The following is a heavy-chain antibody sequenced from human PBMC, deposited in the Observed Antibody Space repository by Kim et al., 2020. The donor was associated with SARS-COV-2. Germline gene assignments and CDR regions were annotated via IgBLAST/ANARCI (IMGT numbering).Heavy chain of an antibody. CDR3: ARASSVKTFDY. V-gene: IGHV4-31*03. CDR2: IYYSGST. Sequence: SETLSLTCIVSGGSISSGGYYWSWIRQHPGKGLEWIGYIYYSGSTYYNPSLKSRVTISVDTSKNQFSLKLSSVTAADTAVYYCARASSVKTFDYWGQGTLVTVSS. CDR1: GGSISSGGYY. J-gene: IGHJ4*02.